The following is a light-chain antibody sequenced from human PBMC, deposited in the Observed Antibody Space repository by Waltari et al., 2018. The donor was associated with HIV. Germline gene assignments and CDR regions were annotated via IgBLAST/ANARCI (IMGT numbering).Light chain of an antibody. J-gene: IGLJ2*01. CDR2: RNN. V-gene: IGLV1-47*01. Sequence: QSVLTQPPSASGTPGQRVTISCSGSSSNIGSTYVYWYQQLPGTAPKLLIYRNNPRPAGVPDRFSGSKYGTSASLAISGLRSEDEADYYCAAWDDSLSGVVFGGGTKLTVL. CDR1: SSNIGSTY. CDR3: AAWDDSLSGVV.